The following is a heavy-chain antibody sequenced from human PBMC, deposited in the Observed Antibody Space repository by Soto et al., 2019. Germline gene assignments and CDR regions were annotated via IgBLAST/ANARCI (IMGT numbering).Heavy chain of an antibody. J-gene: IGHJ5*02. CDR1: GFTFSSYS. CDR3: ARALPVGKAVWYDP. CDR2: ISSSSSYI. V-gene: IGHV3-21*01. D-gene: IGHD1-26*01. Sequence: PGGSLRLSCTASGFTFSSYSMNWVRQAPGKGLEWVSSISSSSSYIYYADSVKGRFTISRDSAKNSLYMQMNSLRAEDTAVYYCARALPVGKAVWYDPWGQGTLVPVSS.